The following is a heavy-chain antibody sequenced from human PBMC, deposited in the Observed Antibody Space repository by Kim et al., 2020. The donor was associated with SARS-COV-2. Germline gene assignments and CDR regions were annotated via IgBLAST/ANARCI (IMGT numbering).Heavy chain of an antibody. Sequence: GGSLRLSCAAYGFTFSSYAMSWVRQAPGKGLEWVSTISGSGGSTYYADSVKGRFTISRDNSKNTLYLQMNSLRVKDTAVYYCAKQGYCSGGVCPELLQHWGQGTLVTVSP. CDR2: ISGSGGST. V-gene: IGHV3-23*01. CDR3: AKQGYCSGGVCPELLQH. CDR1: GFTFSSYA. J-gene: IGHJ1*01. D-gene: IGHD2-8*02.